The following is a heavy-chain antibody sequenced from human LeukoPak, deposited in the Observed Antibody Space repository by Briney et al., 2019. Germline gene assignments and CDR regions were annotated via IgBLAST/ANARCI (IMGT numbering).Heavy chain of an antibody. V-gene: IGHV3-21*01. CDR1: GFTFSSYS. D-gene: IGHD4-11*01. CDR2: ISSSSSYI. J-gene: IGHJ4*02. CDR3: ARNDYSILSGYDY. Sequence: GGSLRLSCAASGFTFSSYSMNWVRQAPGKGLEWVSSISSSSSYIYYADSVKGRFTISRDSAKNSLYLQMDSLRAEDTAVFFCARNDYSILSGYDYWGQGTLVTVSS.